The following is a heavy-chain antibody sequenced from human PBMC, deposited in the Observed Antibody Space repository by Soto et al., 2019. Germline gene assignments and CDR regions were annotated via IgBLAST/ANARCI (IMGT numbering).Heavy chain of an antibody. Sequence: SETLSLTCSVSGGSVTGNCWSWVRQPPGKGLEWIGCIDYNGRAHYNPSLTSRVSMSLDTSNNHFSLKLSSMTAADTAMYYCARGPDYSKVGYWGQGTLVTVS. CDR3: ARGPDYSKVGY. J-gene: IGHJ4*02. CDR1: GGSVTGNC. D-gene: IGHD4-4*01. V-gene: IGHV4-59*02. CDR2: IDYNGRA.